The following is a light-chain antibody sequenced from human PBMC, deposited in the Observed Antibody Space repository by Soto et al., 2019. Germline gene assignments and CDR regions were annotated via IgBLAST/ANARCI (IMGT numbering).Light chain of an antibody. V-gene: IGKV1-39*01. CDR1: QSIGKH. CDR3: QQGYSSAIT. Sequence: DIQMTQSPSSLSASVGDTVTITCRASQSIGKHLNWYQQKPGKAPKFLIYSVSSLQSGVPSRFSGSVSGTDFTLTINSLQPEDFATYYCQQGYSSAITFGQGTRLEI. CDR2: SVS. J-gene: IGKJ5*01.